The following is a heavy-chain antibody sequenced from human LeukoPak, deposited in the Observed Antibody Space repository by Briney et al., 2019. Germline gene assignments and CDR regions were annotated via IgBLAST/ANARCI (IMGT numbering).Heavy chain of an antibody. CDR2: IYTSGNT. V-gene: IGHV4-61*02. D-gene: IGHD4-17*01. Sequence: SETLSLTCTVSGGSISSSSYYWGWIRQPAGKGLEWIGRIYTSGNTNYNPSLKSRVTLSLDTSKNQFSLRLSSVTAADTAVYYCAREREGPYGYLDYWGQGTLVAVSS. CDR3: AREREGPYGYLDY. J-gene: IGHJ4*02. CDR1: GGSISSSSYY.